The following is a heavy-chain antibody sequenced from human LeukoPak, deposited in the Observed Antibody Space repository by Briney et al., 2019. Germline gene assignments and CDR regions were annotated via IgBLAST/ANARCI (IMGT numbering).Heavy chain of an antibody. D-gene: IGHD4-23*01. V-gene: IGHV3-23*01. CDR2: IGGPLET. CDR3: VKDGINGNSIYDAFDV. CDR1: GFTFSIFA. Sequence: GGSLRLSCAASGFTFSIFAMSWVRQAPGKGLEWVSSIGGPLETYYTDSVKGRFTISRDNSKNTVFLQMNSVEADDTAVYYCVKDGINGNSIYDAFDVWGQGTMVTVSS. J-gene: IGHJ3*01.